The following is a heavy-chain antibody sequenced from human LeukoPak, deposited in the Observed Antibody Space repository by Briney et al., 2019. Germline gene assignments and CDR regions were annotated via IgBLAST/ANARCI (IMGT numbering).Heavy chain of an antibody. Sequence: ASVTVSCKASGYTFTGYYMHWVRQAPGQGLEWMGWINPNSGGTNYAQKFQGRVTVTRDTSISTAYMELSRLRSDDTAVYYCARVRRYINWFDPWGQGTLVTVSS. J-gene: IGHJ5*02. V-gene: IGHV1-2*02. D-gene: IGHD1-14*01. CDR1: GYTFTGYY. CDR2: INPNSGGT. CDR3: ARVRRYINWFDP.